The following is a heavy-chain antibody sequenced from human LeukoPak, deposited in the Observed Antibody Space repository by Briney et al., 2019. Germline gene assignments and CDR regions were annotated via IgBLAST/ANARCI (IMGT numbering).Heavy chain of an antibody. CDR3: ATRPTPRDRDF. D-gene: IGHD5-24*01. CDR2: IVQSGTT. Sequence: PGGSLRLSCVASGLTFSTSDTSWVRQAPGKGPEWLSLIVQSGTTYYAESVEGRFTNSRDNSQNTVFMQMNSLRAEDTAVYYCATRPTPRDRDFWGQGTLVTVSA. CDR1: GLTFSTSD. V-gene: IGHV3-23*01. J-gene: IGHJ4*02.